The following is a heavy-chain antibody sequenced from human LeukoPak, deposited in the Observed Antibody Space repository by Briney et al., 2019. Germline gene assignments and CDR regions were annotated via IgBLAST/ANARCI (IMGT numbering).Heavy chain of an antibody. V-gene: IGHV3-74*01. CDR2: INIDGSST. D-gene: IGHD3-3*01. CDR1: GFTFSSYW. Sequence: LGGPLRLFCAAPGFTFSSYWMHWLRQAPGKGLVWVSRINIDGSSTGYADSMKGQFTIARDNAKNTLYLQMNSLRAEDTAVYYCARSRNFWSGYYKCMDVWGQGTTVTVSS. CDR3: ARSRNFWSGYYKCMDV. J-gene: IGHJ6*02.